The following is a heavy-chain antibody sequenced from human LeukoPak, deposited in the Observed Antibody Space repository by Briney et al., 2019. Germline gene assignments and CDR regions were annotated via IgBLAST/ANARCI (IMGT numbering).Heavy chain of an antibody. CDR3: ARQKVPAAMSGFDP. CDR1: GGSISSYY. CDR2: IYTSGST. Sequence: SETLSLTCTVSGGSISSYYWSWVRQPPGKGLEWIGYIYTSGSTNYNPSLKSRVTISVDTSKNQFSLKLSSVTAADTAVYYCARQKVPAAMSGFDPWGQGTLVTVSS. V-gene: IGHV4-4*09. D-gene: IGHD2-2*01. J-gene: IGHJ5*02.